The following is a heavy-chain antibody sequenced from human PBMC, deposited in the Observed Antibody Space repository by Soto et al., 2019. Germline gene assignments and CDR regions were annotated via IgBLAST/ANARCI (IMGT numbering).Heavy chain of an antibody. CDR2: IIPIFGTA. Sequence: SVKVSCKASGGTFSSYAISWVRQAPGQGLEWMGGIIPIFGTANYAQKFQGRVTITADESTSTAYMELSSLRSEDTAVYYCASLLYCGGDCYSWDYYGMDVWGQGTTVTVS. V-gene: IGHV1-69*13. D-gene: IGHD2-21*02. J-gene: IGHJ6*02. CDR3: ASLLYCGGDCYSWDYYGMDV. CDR1: GGTFSSYA.